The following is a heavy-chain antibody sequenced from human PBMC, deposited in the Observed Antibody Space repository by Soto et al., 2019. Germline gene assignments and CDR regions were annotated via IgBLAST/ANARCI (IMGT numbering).Heavy chain of an antibody. V-gene: IGHV1-2*02. J-gene: IGHJ6*02. CDR2: LKSDNGGT. CDR1: GYTFTGHY. D-gene: IGHD3-10*01. Sequence: QVQLVQSGAQVKPPGASVKVSCKASGYTFTGHYMHWVRQVSGKRLEHLGWLKSDNGGTYYAPKLQGRVTFTTDTSTSTAYMEVSGLQSDDTAVYFCARDLCTLGSGSACPLYGLDIWGQGTTVVVS. CDR3: ARDLCTLGSGSACPLYGLDI.